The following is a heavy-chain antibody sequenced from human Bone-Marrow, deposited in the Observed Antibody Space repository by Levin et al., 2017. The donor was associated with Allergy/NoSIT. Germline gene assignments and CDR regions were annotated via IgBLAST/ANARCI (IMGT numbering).Heavy chain of an antibody. CDR2: ISYHGLNL. J-gene: IGHJ4*02. CDR1: GFTFNNYA. V-gene: IGHV3-30*04. CDR3: ARDAIPELSLWDRPPWIDY. D-gene: IGHD3-16*02. Sequence: GESLKISCTGSGFTFNNYALHWVRQAPGKGLEWVAVISYHGLNLYYIDSVKGRFIISRDNSTNTVYLQMNSLRPGDTAVYYCARDAIPELSLWDRPPWIDYWGQGTLVTVSS.